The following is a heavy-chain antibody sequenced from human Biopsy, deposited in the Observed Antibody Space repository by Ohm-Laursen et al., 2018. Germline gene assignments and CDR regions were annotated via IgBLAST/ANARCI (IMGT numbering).Heavy chain of an antibody. CDR3: ARWTPEYDSSRYYLDAFDI. V-gene: IGHV4-4*07. CDR1: GGSLSSYY. CDR2: IYSSGST. J-gene: IGHJ3*02. D-gene: IGHD3-22*01. Sequence: TLSLTCTVSGGSLSSYYWSWIRQPAGKGLEWIGRIYSSGSTNYNPSLKSRVTLSMDTSKRQFSLKLSFVTAADTAVYYCARWTPEYDSSRYYLDAFDIWGRGTKVTVSS.